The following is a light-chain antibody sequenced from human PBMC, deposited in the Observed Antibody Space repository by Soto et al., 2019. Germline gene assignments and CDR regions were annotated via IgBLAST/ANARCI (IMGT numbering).Light chain of an antibody. CDR3: QQVHSYPRT. CDR2: GGS. Sequence: IQVTQSPSSRSASVGERVNVTCRASQGIGRFLAWYQQRPGKAPKLLIYGGSTVPSGVPSRFSGTGSGIDFTLTISSLQPEDFATYYCQQVHSYPRTFGQGTRLENK. CDR1: QGIGRF. J-gene: IGKJ5*01. V-gene: IGKV1-9*01.